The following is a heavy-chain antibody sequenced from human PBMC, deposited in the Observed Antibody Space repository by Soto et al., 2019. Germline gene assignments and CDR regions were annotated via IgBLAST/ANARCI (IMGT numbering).Heavy chain of an antibody. CDR2: INHSGST. J-gene: IGHJ6*02. V-gene: IGHV4-34*01. Sequence: SETLSLTCAVYGGSFSGYYWSWIRQPPGKGLEWIGEINHSGSTNYNPSLKSRVTISVDTSKNQFSLKLSSVTAADTAVYYCARRNKKNYYYYGMDVWGQGTTVTVYS. CDR3: ARRNKKNYYYYGMDV. CDR1: GGSFSGYY.